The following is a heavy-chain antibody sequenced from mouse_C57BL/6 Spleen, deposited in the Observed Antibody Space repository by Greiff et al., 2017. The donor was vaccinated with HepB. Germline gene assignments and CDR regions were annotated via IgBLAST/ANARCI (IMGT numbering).Heavy chain of an antibody. CDR3: ARNYDGYPRGYFDV. CDR2: ISYSGST. D-gene: IGHD2-3*01. V-gene: IGHV3-8*01. CDR1: GYSITSDY. J-gene: IGHJ1*03. Sequence: DVKLQESGPGLAKPSQTLSLTCSVTGYSITSDYWNWIRNFPGNKLEYMGYISYSGSTYYNPSLKSRISITRDTSKNQYYLQLNSVTTEDTATYYCARNYDGYPRGYFDVWGTGTTVTVSS.